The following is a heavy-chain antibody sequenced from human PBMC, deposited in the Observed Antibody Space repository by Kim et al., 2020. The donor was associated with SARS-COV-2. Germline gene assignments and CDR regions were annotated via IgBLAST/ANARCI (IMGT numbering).Heavy chain of an antibody. V-gene: IGHV3-23*01. CDR3: AKRAGLYYDILTGYYFDY. Sequence: KGRLTISRENSKNTLYLQMNSLRAEDTAVYYCAKRAGLYYDILTGYYFDYWGQGTLVTVSS. D-gene: IGHD3-9*01. J-gene: IGHJ4*02.